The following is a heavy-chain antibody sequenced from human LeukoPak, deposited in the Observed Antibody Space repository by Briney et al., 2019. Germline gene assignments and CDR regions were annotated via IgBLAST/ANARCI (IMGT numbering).Heavy chain of an antibody. V-gene: IGHV3-23*01. D-gene: IGHD4-23*01. CDR1: GFTFSSYA. Sequence: GGSLRLSCATAGFTFSSYAMSWVRQAPGKELEWVSGLSNSGGSTYYADSVKGRFTISRDNSKNTLYLQMNSLRAEDTAVYYCAKDGIAGADNSHFDNWGQGTLVTVSS. J-gene: IGHJ4*02. CDR2: LSNSGGST. CDR3: AKDGIAGADNSHFDN.